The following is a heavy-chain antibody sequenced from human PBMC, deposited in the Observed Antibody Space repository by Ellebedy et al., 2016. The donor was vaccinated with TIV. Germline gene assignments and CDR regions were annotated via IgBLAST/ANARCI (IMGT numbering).Heavy chain of an antibody. CDR2: ISSSGSTI. J-gene: IGHJ3*02. CDR3: VSDAFDI. Sequence: GESLKISXVVSGFSFSSYSINWVRQAPGKGLEWVSYISSSGSTIYYADSVKGRFTISRDNAKNTLYLQMSSLRAEDTAVYYCVSDAFDIWGQGTMVTVSS. V-gene: IGHV3-48*01. CDR1: GFSFSSYS.